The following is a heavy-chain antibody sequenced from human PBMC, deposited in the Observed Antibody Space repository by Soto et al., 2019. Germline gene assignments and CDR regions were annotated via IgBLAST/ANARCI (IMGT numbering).Heavy chain of an antibody. CDR2: INHSGST. J-gene: IGHJ6*02. CDR3: ARGKAINDFWSGSHFGYGMDV. Sequence: QVQLQQWGAGLLKPSETLSLTCAVYGGSFSGYYWSWLRQPPGKGLEWIGEINHSGSTNYNPSLKSRATTSVDPSKNQFSLKLSSVTAADTAVYYCARGKAINDFWSGSHFGYGMDVWGQGTTVTVSS. V-gene: IGHV4-34*01. CDR1: GGSFSGYY. D-gene: IGHD3-3*01.